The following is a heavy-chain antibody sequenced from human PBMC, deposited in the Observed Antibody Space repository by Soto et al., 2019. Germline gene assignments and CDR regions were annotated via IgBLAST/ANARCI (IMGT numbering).Heavy chain of an antibody. Sequence: QVQLQQWGAGLLKPSETLSLTCAVYGGSFSGYYWSWIRQSPGKGLEWIGEINHSGSTNYNPSLKSRVTISVDTSKNQFSLKQSSVTAADTAKYYCARRNSGYDFDYWGQGMRVTVSS. CDR1: GGSFSGYY. J-gene: IGHJ4*02. CDR2: INHSGST. V-gene: IGHV4-34*01. D-gene: IGHD5-12*01. CDR3: ARRNSGYDFDY.